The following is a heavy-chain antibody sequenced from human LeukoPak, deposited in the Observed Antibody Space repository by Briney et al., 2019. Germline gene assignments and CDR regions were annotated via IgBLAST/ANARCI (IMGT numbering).Heavy chain of an antibody. V-gene: IGHV4-59*01. D-gene: IGHD4-17*01. J-gene: IGHJ4*02. CDR3: ARSTTGYFDY. CDR2: IYYSGST. Sequence: SETLSLTCTVSGGSISSYYWSWIRQPPGKGLEWIGYIYYSGSTNYNPSLKSRVTISVDTSKNQFSLKLSSVTAADTAVYYCARSTTGYFDYWGQGTLVTVSS. CDR1: GGSISSYY.